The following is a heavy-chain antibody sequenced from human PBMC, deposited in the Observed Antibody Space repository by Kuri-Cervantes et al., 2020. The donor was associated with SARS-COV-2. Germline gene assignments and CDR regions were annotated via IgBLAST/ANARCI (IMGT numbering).Heavy chain of an antibody. D-gene: IGHD3-22*01. CDR2: ISRNGGY. CDR1: GFIFSTYA. CDR3: TRHPSYYYDSSLNWFDP. J-gene: IGHJ5*02. V-gene: IGHV3-21*04. Sequence: GGSLRLSCVGSGFIFSTYAMNWVRQAPGKGLEWVSSISRNGGYNNADSVKGRFIISRDNAKNSLYLQMNSLKTEDTAVYYCTRHPSYYYDSSLNWFDPWGQGTLVTVSS.